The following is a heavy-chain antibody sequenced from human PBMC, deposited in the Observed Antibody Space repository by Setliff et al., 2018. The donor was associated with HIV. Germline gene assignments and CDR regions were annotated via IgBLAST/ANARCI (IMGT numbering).Heavy chain of an antibody. CDR3: ARRAGSDYFTRFDY. CDR1: GGSFSGYY. D-gene: IGHD3-10*01. CDR2: INHSGST. J-gene: IGHJ4*02. V-gene: IGHV4-34*01. Sequence: PSETLSLTCAVYGGSFSGYYWSWIRQSPGKGLEWIGGINHSGSTNYNPSLKSRVTILGDTSKNQFSLKLSSVTAADTAVYYCARRAGSDYFTRFDYWGQGTLVTVSS.